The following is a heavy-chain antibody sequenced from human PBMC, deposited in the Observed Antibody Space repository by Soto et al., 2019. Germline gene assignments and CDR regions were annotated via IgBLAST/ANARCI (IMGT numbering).Heavy chain of an antibody. CDR2: INPTNGDT. V-gene: IGHV1-2*02. CDR3: ARDIPGSGYGMDV. J-gene: IGHJ6*02. D-gene: IGHD2-21*01. CDR1: GYTFSGYY. Sequence: ASLKVSCKASGYTFSGYYMHWVLQAPGQGLEWMGWINPTNGDTNYAQRSQGRVMMTRDTSITTTYMELSGLRSDDTATYYCARDIPGSGYGMDVWGQGTTVTVS.